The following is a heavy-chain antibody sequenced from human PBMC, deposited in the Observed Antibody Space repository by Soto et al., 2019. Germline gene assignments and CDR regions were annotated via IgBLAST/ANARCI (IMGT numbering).Heavy chain of an antibody. D-gene: IGHD3-10*01. CDR3: ARGNYYGSGAFDI. CDR1: GFTFSSYG. V-gene: IGHV3-33*01. J-gene: IGHJ3*02. Sequence: GGSLRLSCAASGFTFSSYGMHWVRQAPGKGLEWVAVIWYDGSNKYYADSVEGRFTISRDNSKNTLYLQMNSLRAEDTAVYYCARGNYYGSGAFDIWGQGTMVTVSS. CDR2: IWYDGSNK.